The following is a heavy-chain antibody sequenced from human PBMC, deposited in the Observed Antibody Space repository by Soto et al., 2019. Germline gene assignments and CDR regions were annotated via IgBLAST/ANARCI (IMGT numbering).Heavy chain of an antibody. D-gene: IGHD5-12*01. CDR1: GGTFSSYA. CDR3: ARSARWLQAITLFDY. V-gene: IGHV1-69*01. J-gene: IGHJ4*02. CDR2: IIPIFGTA. Sequence: QVQLVQSGAEVKKPGSSVKVSCKASGGTFSSYAISWVRQAPGQGLEWMGGIIPIFGTANYAQKFQGRVTITADDSPSTAYMEMSSLRSEDTAVYYCARSARWLQAITLFDYWGQGPLVTVSS.